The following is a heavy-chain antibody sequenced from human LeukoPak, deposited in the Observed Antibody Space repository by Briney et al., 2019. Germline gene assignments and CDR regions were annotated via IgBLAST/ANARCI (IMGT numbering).Heavy chain of an antibody. CDR1: GFTFSSNW. D-gene: IGHD3-10*01. CDR2: IKPDGSEK. V-gene: IGHV3-7*03. CDR3: AREESEF. J-gene: IGHJ4*02. Sequence: GGSLRLSCAASGFTFSSNWMSWVRQAPGKGLEWVANIKPDGSEKYYVDSVKGRFTISRDNAKNSLYLQMNSRRAEDTAVYYCAREESEFWGQGTLVTVSS.